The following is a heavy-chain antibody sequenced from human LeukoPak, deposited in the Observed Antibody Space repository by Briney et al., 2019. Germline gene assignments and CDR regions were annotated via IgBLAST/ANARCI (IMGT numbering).Heavy chain of an antibody. CDR2: INHTGST. D-gene: IGHD3-22*01. V-gene: IGHV4-34*01. J-gene: IGHJ3*02. CDR1: GESFTTFY. CDR3: ARHSGYYYARDAFDI. Sequence: SETLSLTCAVYGESFTTFYWGWIRQTPGKGLEWIGEINHTGSTNYNPSLKSRVTISIDTSKNQFSLKLNSVTAAGTAVYYCARHSGYYYARDAFDIWGQGTLVTVSS.